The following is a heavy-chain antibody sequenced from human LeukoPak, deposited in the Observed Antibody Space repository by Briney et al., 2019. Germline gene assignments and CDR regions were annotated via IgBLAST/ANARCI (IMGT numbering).Heavy chain of an antibody. D-gene: IGHD6-6*01. CDR1: EYTFTSYD. CDR3: ARGSWGEIAGRKSFEF. CDR2: MNHNSGNT. Sequence: ASVTVSCKASEYTFTSYDINWVRQATGQGLEWMGWMNHNSGNTGYAQKFQGRVTMTRVTSISTAYMELNNLTSEDTAVYYCARGSWGEIAGRKSFEFWGQGSLVTVSS. V-gene: IGHV1-8*01. J-gene: IGHJ4*02.